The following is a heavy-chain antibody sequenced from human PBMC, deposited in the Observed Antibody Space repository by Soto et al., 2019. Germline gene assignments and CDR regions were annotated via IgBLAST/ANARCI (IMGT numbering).Heavy chain of an antibody. V-gene: IGHV3-53*01. D-gene: IGHD3-10*02. CDR2: IYSGGST. CDR1: EFADIRNY. Sequence: QHSCSLRNTFVDPEFADIRNYMIWERKARGNGLEWVSGIYSGGSTYDADSVKGRFTISRDNSKNTLYLQMNSLRAEDTAVYYCARVRCSGVYYYDYYVMYGWGQGTAVPVSS. J-gene: IGHJ6*02. CDR3: ARVRCSGVYYYDYYVMYG.